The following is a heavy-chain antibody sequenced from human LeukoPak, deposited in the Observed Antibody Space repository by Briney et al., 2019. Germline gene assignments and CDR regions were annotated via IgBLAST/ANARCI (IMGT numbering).Heavy chain of an antibody. CDR2: IYYSGST. Sequence: SETLSLTCTVSGGSISSSSYYWGWIRQPPGKGLEWIGSIYYSGSTNYNPSLKSRVTISVDTSKNQFSLKLSSVTAADTAVYYCARSVPNGYYYYYYMDVWGKGTTVTVSS. CDR1: GGSISSSSYY. V-gene: IGHV4-39*07. D-gene: IGHD2-8*01. CDR3: ARSVPNGYYYYYYMDV. J-gene: IGHJ6*03.